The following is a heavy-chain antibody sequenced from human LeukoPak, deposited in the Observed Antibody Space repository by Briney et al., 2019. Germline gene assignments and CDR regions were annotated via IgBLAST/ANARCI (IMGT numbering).Heavy chain of an antibody. CDR3: AKTPAPVFGSKHFFDY. Sequence: GGSLRLSCAASGFTFSSYGMHWVRQAPGKGLEWVAFIRYDGSNKYYADSVKGRFSISRDNSKNTLYLQMNSLRAEDTAVYYCAKTPAPVFGSKHFFDYWGQGTLVTVSS. CDR1: GFTFSSYG. D-gene: IGHD3-3*01. CDR2: IRYDGSNK. V-gene: IGHV3-30*02. J-gene: IGHJ4*02.